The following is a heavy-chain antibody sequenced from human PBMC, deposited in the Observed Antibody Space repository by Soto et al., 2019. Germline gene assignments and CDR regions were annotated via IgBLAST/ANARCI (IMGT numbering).Heavy chain of an antibody. CDR1: GGTFSNDI. V-gene: IGHV1-69*04. CDR3: ARDGSYDSSGYPY. J-gene: IGHJ4*02. Sequence: SVKVSCKTSGGTFSNDIITWVRQAPGQGLEWMGRIIPILGIANYAQKFQGRVTITADKSTSTAYMELSSLRSEDTAVYYCARDGSYDSSGYPYWGQGTLVTVSS. D-gene: IGHD3-22*01. CDR2: IIPILGIA.